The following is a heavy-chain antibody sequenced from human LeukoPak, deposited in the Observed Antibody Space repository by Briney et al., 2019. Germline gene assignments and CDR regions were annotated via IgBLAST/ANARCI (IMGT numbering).Heavy chain of an antibody. D-gene: IGHD2-2*01. CDR2: IRSKANSYAT. Sequence: GGSLRLSCAASGFTFSSYGMHWVRQASGKGLEWVGRIRSKANSYATAYAASVKGRFTISRDDSKNTAYLQMNSLKTEDTAVYYCTSIYCSSTSCYCYWGQGTLVTVSS. J-gene: IGHJ4*02. CDR1: GFTFSSYG. CDR3: TSIYCSSTSCYCY. V-gene: IGHV3-73*01.